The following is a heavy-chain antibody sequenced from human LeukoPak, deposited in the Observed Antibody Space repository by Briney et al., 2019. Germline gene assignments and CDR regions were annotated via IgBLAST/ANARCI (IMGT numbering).Heavy chain of an antibody. Sequence: PGGSLRLSSAASGFTFDDYAMHWVRQAPGKGLEWVSGISWKSASIGYADSVKGRFTISSDNAKNSLYLQMNSLRAEDTALYYCAKDSSGSYYFDYWGQGPLVTVSS. CDR2: ISWKSASI. CDR3: AKDSSGSYYFDY. V-gene: IGHV3-9*01. CDR1: GFTFDDYA. J-gene: IGHJ4*02. D-gene: IGHD1-26*01.